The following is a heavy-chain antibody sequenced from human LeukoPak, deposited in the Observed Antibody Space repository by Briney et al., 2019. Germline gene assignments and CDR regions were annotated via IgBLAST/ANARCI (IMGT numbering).Heavy chain of an antibody. CDR3: AELGITMIGGV. CDR1: GFTFSDSW. Sequence: KTGGSLRLSCAASGFTFSDSWMNWVRQAPGKGLEWVSSISSSGSYKYYADSVKGRFTISRDNTKNSLYLQMNSLRAEDTAVYYCAELGITMIGGVWGKGTTVTISS. D-gene: IGHD3-10*02. CDR2: ISSSGSYK. J-gene: IGHJ6*04. V-gene: IGHV3-21*01.